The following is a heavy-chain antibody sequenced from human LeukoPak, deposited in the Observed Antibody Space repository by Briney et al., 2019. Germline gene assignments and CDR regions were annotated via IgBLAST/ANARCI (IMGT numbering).Heavy chain of an antibody. CDR2: ICYSGST. V-gene: IGHV4-59*01. Sequence: SETLSVTCTVSGGSISSYYWSWIRQPPGKGLEWIGYICYSGSTNYNPSLKSRVTISVDTSKNQFSLKLSSVTAADTAVYYCARLGRYGSGPTHFDYWGQGTLVTVSS. J-gene: IGHJ4*02. CDR3: ARLGRYGSGPTHFDY. CDR1: GGSISSYY. D-gene: IGHD3-10*01.